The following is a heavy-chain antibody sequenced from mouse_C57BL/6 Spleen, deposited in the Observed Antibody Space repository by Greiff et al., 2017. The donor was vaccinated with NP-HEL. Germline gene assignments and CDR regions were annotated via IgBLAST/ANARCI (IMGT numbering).Heavy chain of an antibody. CDR2: IYPGSGST. J-gene: IGHJ2*01. Sequence: VQLQQPGAELVKPGASVKMSCKASGYTFTSYWITWVKQRPGQGLEWIGDIYPGSGSTNYNEKFKSKATLTVDTSSSTAYMQLSSLTSEDSAVYYCARADSSGHYFDYWGRGTTLTVSS. CDR1: GYTFTSYW. D-gene: IGHD3-2*02. CDR3: ARADSSGHYFDY. V-gene: IGHV1-55*01.